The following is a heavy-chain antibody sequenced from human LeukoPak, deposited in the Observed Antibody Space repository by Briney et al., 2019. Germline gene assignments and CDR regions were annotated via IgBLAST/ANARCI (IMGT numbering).Heavy chain of an antibody. D-gene: IGHD3-22*01. CDR3: ARGGYYYDSSGFPYYYGMDV. V-gene: IGHV3-74*01. CDR2: INSDGSST. Sequence: PGGSLRLSCAASGFTFSSYWMHWVRRAPGKGLVWVSRINSDGSSTSYADSVKGRFTISRDNAKNTLYLQMNSLRAEDTAVYYCARGGYYYDSSGFPYYYGMDVWGQGTTVTVSS. CDR1: GFTFSSYW. J-gene: IGHJ6*02.